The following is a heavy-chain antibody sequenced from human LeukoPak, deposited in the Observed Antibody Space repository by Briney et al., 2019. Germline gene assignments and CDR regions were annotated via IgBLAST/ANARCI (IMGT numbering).Heavy chain of an antibody. J-gene: IGHJ4*02. D-gene: IGHD3-22*01. Sequence: SETLSLTCTVSGGPLSTYYWSWIRQPPGKGLEWIGYIYYTGSTNYNPNYNPSLKSRVTISLDTSKNQFSLKLRSLTAADTAVYYCARRDDSSGYYYDYWGQGTLVTVSS. CDR2: IYYTGSTNYNP. CDR1: GGPLSTYY. V-gene: IGHV4-59*08. CDR3: ARRDDSSGYYYDY.